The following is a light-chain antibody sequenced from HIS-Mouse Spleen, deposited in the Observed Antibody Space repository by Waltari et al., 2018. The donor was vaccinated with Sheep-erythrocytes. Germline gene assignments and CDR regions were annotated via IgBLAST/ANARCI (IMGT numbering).Light chain of an antibody. J-gene: IGLJ3*02. CDR1: SSDVGSYNL. V-gene: IGLV2-23*01. Sequence: QSALTQPRSVSGSPGQSITISCTGTSSDVGSYNLVSWYQQPPGKAPKLMIYEGSKRPSVVSNRFSGSKSGNTASLTISGLQAEDEADYYCCSYAGSSTPWVFGGGTKLTVL. CDR3: CSYAGSSTPWV. CDR2: EGS.